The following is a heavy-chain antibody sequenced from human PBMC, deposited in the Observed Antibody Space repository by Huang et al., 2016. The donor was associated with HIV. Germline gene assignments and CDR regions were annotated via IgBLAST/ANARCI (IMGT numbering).Heavy chain of an antibody. Sequence: QVQLVQSEAEVKKPGASVKVSCKDSGYTFTHYDINCVRQAAGHGLEWRGWMNPSSGNTGYAQKVQGRVTITRNTSISTAYMELSGLRSEDTAVYYCARADPGYCSGGSCKEFDYWGQGTLVTVSS. CDR2: MNPSSGNT. D-gene: IGHD2-15*01. V-gene: IGHV1-8*03. CDR3: ARADPGYCSGGSCKEFDY. CDR1: GYTFTHYD. J-gene: IGHJ4*02.